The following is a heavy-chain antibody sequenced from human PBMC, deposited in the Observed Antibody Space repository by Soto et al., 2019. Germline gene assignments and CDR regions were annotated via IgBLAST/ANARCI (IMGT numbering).Heavy chain of an antibody. CDR2: ISRTGENT. V-gene: IGHV3-23*01. D-gene: IGHD3-9*01. J-gene: IGHJ3*02. CDR1: GFTFTSYA. CDR3: VKLRTDWVNDAFEM. Sequence: EVQLLESGGGLVQPGGSLRLSCEASGFTFTSYAMSWVRKAPGKGLEWVSAISRTGENTHYADSVKGRFTISRDNSKTTLYLHMNSLRAEDTAVYYCVKLRTDWVNDAFEMWGQGTMVTVSS.